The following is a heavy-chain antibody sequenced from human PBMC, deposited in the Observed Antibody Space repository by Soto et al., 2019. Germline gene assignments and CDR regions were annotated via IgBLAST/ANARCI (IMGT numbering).Heavy chain of an antibody. CDR1: GGSISSSNW. CDR3: ARDHGLGYCTNGVCSYYYYGMDV. J-gene: IGHJ6*02. CDR2: IYHSGST. V-gene: IGHV4-4*02. D-gene: IGHD2-8*01. Sequence: SETLSLTCAVSGGSISSSNWWSWVRQPPGKGLEWIGEIYHSGSTNYNPSLKSRVTVSVDKSKNQFSLKLSSVTAADTAVYYCARDHGLGYCTNGVCSYYYYGMDVWGQGNTVTVSS.